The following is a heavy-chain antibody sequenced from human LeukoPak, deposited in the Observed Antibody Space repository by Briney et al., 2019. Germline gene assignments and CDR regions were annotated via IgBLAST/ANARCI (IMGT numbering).Heavy chain of an antibody. D-gene: IGHD3-22*01. CDR1: GGSISSSTYY. CDR2: IYYSGST. J-gene: IGHJ3*02. V-gene: IGHV4-39*01. Sequence: PLETLSLTCTVSGGSISSSTYYWGWIRQPPGKGLEWIGSIYYSGSTYYNPSLKSRATISVDTSKNQFSLKLTSVTAADTALYYCARPRDTTHYYYWGDAFDIWGQGTMVTVSS. CDR3: ARPRDTTHYYYWGDAFDI.